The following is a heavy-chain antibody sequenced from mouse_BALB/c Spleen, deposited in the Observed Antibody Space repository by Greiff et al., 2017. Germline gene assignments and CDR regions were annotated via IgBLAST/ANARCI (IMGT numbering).Heavy chain of an antibody. Sequence: EVQLQQSGAELVRPGALVKLSCKASGFNIKDYYMHWVKQRPEQGLAWIGWIDPENGNTIYDPKFQGKASITADTSSNTAYLQLSSLTSEDAAVYYCALYDGYYDWFAYWGQGTLVTVSA. D-gene: IGHD2-3*01. CDR1: GFNIKDYY. V-gene: IGHV14-1*02. CDR2: IDPENGNT. CDR3: ALYDGYYDWFAY. J-gene: IGHJ3*01.